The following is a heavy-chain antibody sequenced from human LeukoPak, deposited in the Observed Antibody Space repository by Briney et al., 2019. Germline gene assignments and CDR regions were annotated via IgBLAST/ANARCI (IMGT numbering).Heavy chain of an antibody. CDR3: AKGAEIDH. CDR2: MTGPADTT. CDR1: GFNFNNFA. V-gene: IGHV3-23*01. Sequence: GGSLRLSCAASGFNFNNFAMSWVRQAPGKGPERLSAMTGPADTTYYAESVKGRFTISRDYSKSMVYLQMNSLRAEDTAIYYCAKGAEIDHWGQGTLVTVSS. J-gene: IGHJ4*02.